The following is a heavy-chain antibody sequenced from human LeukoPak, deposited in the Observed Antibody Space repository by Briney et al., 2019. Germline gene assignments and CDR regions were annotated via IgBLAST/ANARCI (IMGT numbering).Heavy chain of an antibody. Sequence: ASVRVSCKASGYTFTSYYMHWVRQAPGQGLEWMGWIHTYNGHTNYAQKLQGRVTMTTDTSTSTAYMELRSLRSDDTAVYYCARTPRSIVGASDYWGQGTLVTVSS. CDR2: IHTYNGHT. V-gene: IGHV1-18*04. CDR3: ARTPRSIVGASDY. J-gene: IGHJ4*02. D-gene: IGHD1-26*01. CDR1: GYTFTSYY.